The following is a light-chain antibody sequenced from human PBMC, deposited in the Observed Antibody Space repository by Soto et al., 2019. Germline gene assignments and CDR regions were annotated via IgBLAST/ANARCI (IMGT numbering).Light chain of an antibody. V-gene: IGLV1-51*01. CDR2: DNN. CDR3: GTWDSSLSGVV. CDR1: SSNIGNNY. Sequence: QSVLTQPPSVSAAPGQKVTISCSGSSSNIGNNYVSWYQHLPGTAPKLLIYDNNKRPSGIPDRFSGSKSVTSATLGITGLQTGDEADYYCGTWDSSLSGVVFGGGTKLTVL. J-gene: IGLJ2*01.